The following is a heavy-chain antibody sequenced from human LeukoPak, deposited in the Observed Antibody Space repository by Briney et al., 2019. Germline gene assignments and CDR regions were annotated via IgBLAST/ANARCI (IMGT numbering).Heavy chain of an antibody. J-gene: IGHJ3*02. V-gene: IGHV4-39*01. CDR1: GGSISSSSYY. D-gene: IGHD3-10*01. Sequence: PSETLSLTCTVSGGSISSSSYYWGWIRQPPGKGLEWIGSIYYSGSAYYNPSLKSRVTISVDTSKNQFSLKLSSVTAADTAVYYCARRPYGSGSYDIWGQGTMVTVSS. CDR2: IYYSGSA. CDR3: ARRPYGSGSYDI.